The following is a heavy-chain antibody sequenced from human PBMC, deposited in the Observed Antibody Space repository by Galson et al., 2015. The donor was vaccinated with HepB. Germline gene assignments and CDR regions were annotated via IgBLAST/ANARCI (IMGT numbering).Heavy chain of an antibody. CDR3: ARYDAGWFYFDF. V-gene: IGHV4-39*01. Sequence: SETLSLTCSVSGGSISRTPYYWAWIRQPPGKGLEWIGTIFHSGNSYYNPSLQSRVTISVDASKNQFSLSLTSLTAADTAMYHCARYDAGWFYFDFWGLGTRVTVSS. CDR1: GGSISRTPYY. J-gene: IGHJ4*02. D-gene: IGHD6-19*01. CDR2: IFHSGNS.